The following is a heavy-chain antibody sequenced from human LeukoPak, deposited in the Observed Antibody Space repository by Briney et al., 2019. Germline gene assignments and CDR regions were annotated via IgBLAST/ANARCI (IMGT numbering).Heavy chain of an antibody. D-gene: IGHD4-23*01. CDR2: VNHSGRT. Sequence: SETLSLTCAVSGGSFFGSHWNWIRQSPQKGPEWSGEVNHSGRTNYNPPLQSRVTTSVDTSKSQFFLKLTSVPAADTAVYYCARDPTTVVTLPYYFDFWGQGTLVTVSA. CDR1: GGSFFGSH. V-gene: IGHV4-34*01. CDR3: ARDPTTVVTLPYYFDF. J-gene: IGHJ4*02.